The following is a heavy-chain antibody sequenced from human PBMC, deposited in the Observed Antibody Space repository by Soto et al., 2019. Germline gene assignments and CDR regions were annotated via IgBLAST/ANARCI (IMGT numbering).Heavy chain of an antibody. D-gene: IGHD1-7*01. V-gene: IGHV4-39*01. CDR3: AAGASVRYRLGWNYYNYREGCRQVTTSTV. J-gene: IGHJ6*01. Sequence: PSETLSLTCTVSGGSICSSSYYRDWIRQPPGQGLEWFGGISYSGSTYYNPSLMSPVPISVDTSKNQFSLKLNSVTAAALAAYYCAAGASVRYRLGWNYYNYREGCRQVTTSTVW. CDR1: GGSICSSSYY. CDR2: ISYSGST.